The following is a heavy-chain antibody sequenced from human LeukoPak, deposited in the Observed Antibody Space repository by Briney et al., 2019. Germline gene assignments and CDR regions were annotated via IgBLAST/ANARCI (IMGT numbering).Heavy chain of an antibody. D-gene: IGHD4-17*01. J-gene: IGHJ4*02. V-gene: IGHV4-34*01. Sequence: TASETLSLTCAVYGGSFSGYYWSWIRQPPGKGLEWIGEINHSGSTYYNPSLKSRVTISVDTSKNQFSLKLSSVTAADTAVYYCARAGVDYGDYYFDYWGQGTLVTVSS. CDR1: GGSFSGYY. CDR3: ARAGVDYGDYYFDY. CDR2: INHSGST.